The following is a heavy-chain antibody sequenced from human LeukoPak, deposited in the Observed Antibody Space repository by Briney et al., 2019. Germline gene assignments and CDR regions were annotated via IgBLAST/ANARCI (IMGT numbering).Heavy chain of an antibody. Sequence: GESLKISCKGSGYSFSNYWIGWVRQMPGKGLEWMGIFYPGDSDTRYSPSFQGQVTISADKSSSTAYLQWSSLKASDTAMYYCARPYCSSTSCYMLDAFDIWGQGTMVTASS. CDR1: GYSFSNYW. V-gene: IGHV5-51*01. CDR3: ARPYCSSTSCYMLDAFDI. J-gene: IGHJ3*02. D-gene: IGHD2-2*02. CDR2: FYPGDSDT.